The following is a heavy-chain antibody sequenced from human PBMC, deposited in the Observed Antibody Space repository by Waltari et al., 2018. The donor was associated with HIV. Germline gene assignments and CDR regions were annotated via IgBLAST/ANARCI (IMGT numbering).Heavy chain of an antibody. CDR1: GGSLRNSY. D-gene: IGHD6-13*01. Sequence: QVQLQESGPGLVKPSETLSLTCTIPGGSLRNSYWSWIRQPPGKGLEWIGSLFYTGSTNYNPSLESRVTISVDTSKNQFSLKLSSVTAADTAVYYCARVPQQLVLSSYWYFDLWGRGTLVTVSS. CDR2: LFYTGST. V-gene: IGHV4-59*01. CDR3: ARVPQQLVLSSYWYFDL. J-gene: IGHJ2*01.